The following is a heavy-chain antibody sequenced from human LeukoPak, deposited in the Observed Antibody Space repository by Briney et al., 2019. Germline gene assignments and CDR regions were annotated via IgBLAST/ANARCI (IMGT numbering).Heavy chain of an antibody. D-gene: IGHD1-26*01. J-gene: IGHJ5*02. V-gene: IGHV3-30*18. CDR3: AKDLRGGSYPT. CDR2: ISYDGSNK. CDR1: GFTFSSYG. Sequence: GGSLRFSCAASGFTFSSYGMHWVRQAPGKGLEWVAVISYDGSNKYYADSVKGRFTISRDNSKNTLYLQMNSLRAEDTAVYYCAKDLRGGSYPTWGQGTLVTVSS.